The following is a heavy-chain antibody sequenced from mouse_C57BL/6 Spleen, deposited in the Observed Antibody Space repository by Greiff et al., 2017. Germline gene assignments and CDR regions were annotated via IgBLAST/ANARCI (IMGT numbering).Heavy chain of an antibody. CDR2: ISSGSSTI. D-gene: IGHD2-5*01. Sequence: EVHLVESGGGLVKPGGSLKLSCAASGFTFSDYGMHWVRQAPEKGLEWVAYISSGSSTIYYADTVKGRFTISRDNAKNTLFLQMTRLRSEDTAMYYCARSNYAHFDYWGQGTTLTVSS. CDR1: GFTFSDYG. J-gene: IGHJ2*01. CDR3: ARSNYAHFDY. V-gene: IGHV5-17*01.